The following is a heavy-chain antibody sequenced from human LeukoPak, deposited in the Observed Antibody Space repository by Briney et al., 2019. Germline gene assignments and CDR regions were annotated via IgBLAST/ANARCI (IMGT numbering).Heavy chain of an antibody. CDR3: ARTEESGYSYRYFGYYYYMDV. Sequence: SETLPLTCTVSGGSISSYYWSWIRQPPGKGLEWIGYIYYSGSTHYNPSLKSRVTISVDTSKNQFSLKLSSVTAADTAVYYCARTEESGYSYRYFGYYYYMDVWGKGTTVTVSS. V-gene: IGHV4-59*01. D-gene: IGHD5-18*01. CDR2: IYYSGST. J-gene: IGHJ6*03. CDR1: GGSISSYY.